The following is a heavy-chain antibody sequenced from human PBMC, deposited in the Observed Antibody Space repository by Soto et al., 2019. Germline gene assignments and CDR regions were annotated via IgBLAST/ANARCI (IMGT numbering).Heavy chain of an antibody. CDR3: XXXXEYTFWGN. J-gene: IGHJ4*02. CDR2: YSYTGST. V-gene: IGHV4-39*01. CDR1: GGSISSRTYY. Sequence: QLQLQESGPGLVKPSETLSLACTVSGGSISSRTYYWGWIRQPPGKGLEWIGSYSYTGSTYYSPTLKSRVTISXDTXXXXXXXXXXXXXXXXXXXXXXXXXXEYTFWGNWGQGTLVTVSS. D-gene: IGHD3-16*01.